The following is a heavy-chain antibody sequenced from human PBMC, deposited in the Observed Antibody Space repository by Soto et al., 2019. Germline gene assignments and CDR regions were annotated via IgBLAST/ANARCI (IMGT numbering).Heavy chain of an antibody. J-gene: IGHJ5*02. D-gene: IGHD6-6*01. Sequence: SETLSLTCTVSGGSISSYYWSWIRQPPGKGLEWIGYIYYSGSTNYNPSLKSRVTISVDTSKNQFSLKLSSVTAADTAVYYCARVPVAAARPSSWFDPWGQGTLVTVSS. V-gene: IGHV4-59*01. CDR1: GGSISSYY. CDR2: IYYSGST. CDR3: ARVPVAAARPSSWFDP.